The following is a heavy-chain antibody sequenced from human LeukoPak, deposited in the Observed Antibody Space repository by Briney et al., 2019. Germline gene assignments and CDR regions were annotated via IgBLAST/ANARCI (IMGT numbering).Heavy chain of an antibody. CDR1: GFTFDDYA. CDR2: ISWNSGSI. D-gene: IGHD2-8*01. J-gene: IGHJ3*02. CDR3: AKEGVETKPIDAFDI. Sequence: GRSLRLSCAASGFTFDDYAMHWVRQAPGKGLEWVSGISWNSGSIGYADSVKGRFTISRDNAKNSLYLQMNSLRAEDTALYYCAKEGVETKPIDAFDIWGQGTTVTVSS. V-gene: IGHV3-9*01.